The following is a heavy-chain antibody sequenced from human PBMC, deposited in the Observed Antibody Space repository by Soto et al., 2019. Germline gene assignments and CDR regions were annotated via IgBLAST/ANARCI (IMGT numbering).Heavy chain of an antibody. Sequence: EVQLVEAGGGLVQPGRSLRLSCAGSGFTFDDSAMHWVRQAAGKGLEWVSGISWDSDMIEYADSVQGRFTISRDNAKNSLYLQMNSLRPEDTALYFCAKDMTPNYSESYAYAAFDKWGLGTMITVSS. CDR1: GFTFDDSA. CDR3: AKDMTPNYSESYAYAAFDK. J-gene: IGHJ3*02. CDR2: ISWDSDMI. V-gene: IGHV3-9*01. D-gene: IGHD3-16*01.